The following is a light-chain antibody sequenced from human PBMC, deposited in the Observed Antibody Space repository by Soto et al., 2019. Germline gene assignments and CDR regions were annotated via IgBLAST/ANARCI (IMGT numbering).Light chain of an antibody. CDR3: SSFTSRFTFNYI. CDR1: SSDVGGYNY. Sequence: QSVLTQPPSVSGAPGQSITISCTGTSSDVGGYNYVSWYQQHPGKAPKIIIYEVTNRPSGVSNRFSGSKSGNTASLTISGLQAEDDADYYCSSFTSRFTFNYIFGTGTKLTVL. J-gene: IGLJ1*01. CDR2: EVT. V-gene: IGLV2-14*01.